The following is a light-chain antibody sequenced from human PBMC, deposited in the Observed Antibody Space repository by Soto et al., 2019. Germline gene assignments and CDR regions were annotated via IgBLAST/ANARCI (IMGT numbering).Light chain of an antibody. J-gene: IGKJ5*01. CDR1: QSISSY. V-gene: IGKV1-39*01. Sequence: DTQMTQSPLFLSASVGDRVTITCRASQSISSYVNWYQHKPGKAPKLLIYAASRLQSGVPSRCSGSGSGTDFTLTISSLQPEDFATYYCQQIYNTPLAFGQGTRLEIK. CDR2: AAS. CDR3: QQIYNTPLA.